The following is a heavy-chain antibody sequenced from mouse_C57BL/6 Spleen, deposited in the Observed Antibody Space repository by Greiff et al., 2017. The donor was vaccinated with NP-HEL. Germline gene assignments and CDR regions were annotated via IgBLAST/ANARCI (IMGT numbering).Heavy chain of an antibody. CDR1: GYAFSSSW. Sequence: VQLQQSGPELVKPGASVKISCKASGYAFSSSWMNWVKQRPGKGLEWIGRIYPGDGDTNYNGKFKGKATLTADKSSSTAYMQLSSLTSEDSAVYVCARDGRRTSYAMDYWGQGTSVTVSS. CDR3: ARDGRRTSYAMDY. CDR2: IYPGDGDT. V-gene: IGHV1-82*01. J-gene: IGHJ4*01. D-gene: IGHD1-1*01.